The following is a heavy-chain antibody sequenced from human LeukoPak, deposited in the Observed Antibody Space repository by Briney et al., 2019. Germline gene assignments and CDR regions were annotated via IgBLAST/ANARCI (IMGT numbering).Heavy chain of an antibody. Sequence: GGSLRLSCAASGFTFSSYWMHWVRQAPGTGLVWVSRINSDGSTINYADSVKGRFTISRDNAKNTLYLQMDSLRAEDTAVYYCTRETVVVATASLGYWGLGTLVTVSS. V-gene: IGHV3-74*01. CDR2: INSDGSTI. J-gene: IGHJ4*02. CDR3: TRETVVVATASLGY. CDR1: GFTFSSYW. D-gene: IGHD2-2*01.